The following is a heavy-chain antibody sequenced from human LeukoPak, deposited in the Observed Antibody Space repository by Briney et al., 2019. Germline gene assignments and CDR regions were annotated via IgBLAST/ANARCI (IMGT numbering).Heavy chain of an antibody. Sequence: PGGSLRLSCAASGFTFSSYEMNWVRQAPGKGLEWVSYISSSGSTIYYADSVKGRFTISRDNAKNSLYLQMNSLRAEDTALYYCARDMNYYGSGSYQPLDYWGQGTLVTVSS. V-gene: IGHV3-48*03. J-gene: IGHJ4*02. D-gene: IGHD3-10*01. CDR2: ISSSGSTI. CDR1: GFTFSSYE. CDR3: ARDMNYYGSGSYQPLDY.